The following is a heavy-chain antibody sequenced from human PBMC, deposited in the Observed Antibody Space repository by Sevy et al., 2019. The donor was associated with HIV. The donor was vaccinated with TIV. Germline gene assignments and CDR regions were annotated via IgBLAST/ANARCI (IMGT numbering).Heavy chain of an antibody. Sequence: GGSPRLSCAASGFSVSNSYMSWVRQAPGKGLQWVSVIYSGDSTYYTDSVKGRFTISRDNSKNTLYLQMNSLRAEDTAVYYCARLSVYYYDSSGYYTTGHAFDIWGQGTMVTVSS. CDR2: IYSGDST. CDR3: ARLSVYYYDSSGYYTTGHAFDI. D-gene: IGHD3-22*01. J-gene: IGHJ3*02. V-gene: IGHV3-53*01. CDR1: GFSVSNSY.